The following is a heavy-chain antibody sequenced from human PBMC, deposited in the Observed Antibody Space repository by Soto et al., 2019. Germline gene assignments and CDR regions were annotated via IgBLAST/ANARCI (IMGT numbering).Heavy chain of an antibody. V-gene: IGHV6-1*01. CDR1: GDSVSSNSAA. Sequence: KQSQTLSLTCAISGDSVSSNSAAWNWIRQSPSRGLEWLGRTYYRSKWYNDYAVSVKSRITINPDTSKNQFSLQLNSVTPEDTAVYYCARDSGYSSSSPYYYYYMDVWGKGTTVTVSS. CDR2: TYYRSKWYN. J-gene: IGHJ6*03. D-gene: IGHD6-6*01. CDR3: ARDSGYSSSSPYYYYYMDV.